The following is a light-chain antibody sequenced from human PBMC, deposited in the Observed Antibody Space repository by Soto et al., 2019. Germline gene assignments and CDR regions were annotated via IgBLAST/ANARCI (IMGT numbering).Light chain of an antibody. V-gene: IGKV1-17*01. J-gene: IGKJ1*01. Sequence: DIQMTQSPSSLSASLGDRATITCRASQTISTYLNWYQQKPGKAPRLLIYDASSLLSGVPSRFSGCGSGTEFTLTISRLQPDDFATYYCLQHNSYPWTFGQGTKVDIK. CDR3: LQHNSYPWT. CDR1: QTISTY. CDR2: DAS.